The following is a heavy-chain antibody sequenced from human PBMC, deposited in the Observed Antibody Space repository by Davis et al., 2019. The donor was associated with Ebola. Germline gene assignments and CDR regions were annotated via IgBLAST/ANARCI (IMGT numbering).Heavy chain of an antibody. CDR1: GGSISSSSYY. J-gene: IGHJ4*02. D-gene: IGHD6-25*01. CDR2: IYYSGST. Sequence: MPGGSLRLSCTVSGGSISSSSYYWGWIRQPPGKGLEWIGSIYYSGSTYYNPSLKSRVTISVDTSKNQFSLKLSSVTAADTAVYYCARKRREVDENFDYWGQGTLVTVSS. V-gene: IGHV4-39*01. CDR3: ARKRREVDENFDY.